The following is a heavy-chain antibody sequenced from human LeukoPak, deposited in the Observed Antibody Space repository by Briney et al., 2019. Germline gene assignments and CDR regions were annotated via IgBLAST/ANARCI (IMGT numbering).Heavy chain of an antibody. CDR2: ISYDGSNK. V-gene: IGHV3-30*03. CDR3: ARERGVYDTEYFQH. D-gene: IGHD3-9*01. CDR1: GFTFSSYG. Sequence: QPGGSLRLSCAASGFTFSSYGMHWVRQAPGKGLEWVAVISYDGSNKYYADSVKGRFTISRDNSKNTLYLQMNSLRAEDTAVYYCARERGVYDTEYFQHWGQGTLVTVSS. J-gene: IGHJ1*01.